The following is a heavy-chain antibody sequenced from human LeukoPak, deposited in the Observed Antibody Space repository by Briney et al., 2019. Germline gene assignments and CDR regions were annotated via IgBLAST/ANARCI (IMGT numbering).Heavy chain of an antibody. D-gene: IGHD3-10*01. Sequence: GGSLRLSCAASGFTFSSYAMSWVRQAPGKGLEWVSAIGGRDGSTYYADSVKGRFTISRDNSKNTLYVQMDSLRAEDTAVYYCAKGHYYGSGSLDYWGQGTLVTVSS. V-gene: IGHV3-23*01. CDR3: AKGHYYGSGSLDY. CDR2: IGGRDGST. J-gene: IGHJ4*02. CDR1: GFTFSSYA.